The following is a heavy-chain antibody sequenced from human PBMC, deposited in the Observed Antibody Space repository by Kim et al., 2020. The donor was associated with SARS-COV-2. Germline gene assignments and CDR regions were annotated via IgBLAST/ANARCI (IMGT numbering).Heavy chain of an antibody. D-gene: IGHD6-13*01. Sequence: PSLKSRVTISVDTSKNQVSLKLSSVTAADTAVYYCARPGIAAAGTYGMDVWGQGTTVTVSS. J-gene: IGHJ6*02. V-gene: IGHV4-34*01. CDR3: ARPGIAAAGTYGMDV.